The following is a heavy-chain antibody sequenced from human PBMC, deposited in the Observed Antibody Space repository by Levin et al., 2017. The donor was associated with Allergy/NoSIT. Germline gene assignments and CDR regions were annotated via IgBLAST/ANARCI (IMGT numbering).Heavy chain of an antibody. CDR3: AGDVFCRIANCYSGSWVDP. J-gene: IGHJ5*02. D-gene: IGHD2-21*02. V-gene: IGHV3-74*01. CDR1: GFTFSTYW. Sequence: GGSLRLSCAASGFTFSTYWMQWVRQVPGKGLMWVSSINNDGSTTRYADSVRGRFTISRDNAKNTRYLQMNSLRDEDTARYYCAGDVFCRIANCYSGSWVDPWDQGTQVTVSS. CDR2: INNDGSTT.